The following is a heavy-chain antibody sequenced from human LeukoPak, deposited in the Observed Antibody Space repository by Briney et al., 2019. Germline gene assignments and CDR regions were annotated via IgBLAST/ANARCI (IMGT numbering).Heavy chain of an antibody. Sequence: GASVKVSCKASGYTFTSYAMHWVRQAPGQRLEWMGWINAGNGNTKYSQKFQGRVTITRDTSASTAYMELSSLRSEDTAVSYCARGGFWSGYYNYYGMDVWGQGTTVTVSS. J-gene: IGHJ6*02. V-gene: IGHV1-3*01. CDR2: INAGNGNT. D-gene: IGHD3-3*01. CDR1: GYTFTSYA. CDR3: ARGGFWSGYYNYYGMDV.